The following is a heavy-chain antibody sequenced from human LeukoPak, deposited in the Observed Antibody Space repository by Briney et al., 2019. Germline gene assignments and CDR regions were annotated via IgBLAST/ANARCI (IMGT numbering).Heavy chain of an antibody. CDR2: IKQDGSEK. CDR1: GFTFSSYW. Sequence: GGSLRLSCAVSGFTFSSYWMNWVRQAPGKGLEWVANIKQDGSEKYYVDSVKGRFTVSRDNAKNSLYLQMNSLRAEDTAVYYCARVYRSSSGYCFDFWGQGTLVTVSS. V-gene: IGHV3-7*01. CDR3: ARVYRSSSGYCFDF. J-gene: IGHJ4*02. D-gene: IGHD6-6*01.